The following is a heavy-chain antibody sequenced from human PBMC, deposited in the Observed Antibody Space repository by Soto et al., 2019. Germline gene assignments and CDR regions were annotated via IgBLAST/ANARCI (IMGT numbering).Heavy chain of an antibody. V-gene: IGHV1-58*01. J-gene: IGHJ6*02. D-gene: IGHD3-9*01. CDR3: AAPYYDILTGYYPPPSYYYYGMDV. CDR1: GFTFTSSA. CDR2: IVVGSGNT. Sequence: GASVKVSCKASGFTFTSSAVQWVRQARGQRLEWIGWIVVGSGNTNYAQKFQERVTITRDMSTSTAYMELSSLRSEDTAVYYCAAPYYDILTGYYPPPSYYYYGMDVWGQGTTVTVS.